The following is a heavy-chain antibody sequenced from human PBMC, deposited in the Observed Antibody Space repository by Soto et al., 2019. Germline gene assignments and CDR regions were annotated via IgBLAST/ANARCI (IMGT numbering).Heavy chain of an antibody. CDR2: IKSKTDGGTT. D-gene: IGHD4-17*01. CDR1: GFTFSNAW. J-gene: IGHJ6*02. Sequence: GGSLRLSCAASGFTFSNAWMNWVRQAPGKGLEWVGRIKSKTDGGTTDYAAPVKGRFTISRDDSKNTLYLQMNSLKTEDTAVYYCTTVDGEFSDGVYYYYYYGMDVWGQGTTVTVSS. V-gene: IGHV3-15*07. CDR3: TTVDGEFSDGVYYYYYYGMDV.